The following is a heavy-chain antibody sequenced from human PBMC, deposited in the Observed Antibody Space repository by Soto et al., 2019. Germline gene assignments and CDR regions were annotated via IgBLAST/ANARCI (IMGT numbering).Heavy chain of an antibody. V-gene: IGHV4-34*01. CDR2: INHSGST. J-gene: IGHJ6*03. CDR3: ARGRGGYYXGSGSPHMDV. D-gene: IGHD3-10*01. Sequence: SETLSLTCAVYGGSFSVYYWSWIRQPPGKGLEWIGEINHSGSTNYNPSLKSRVTISVDTSKNQFSLKLSSVTAADTAVYYCARGRGGYYXGSGSPHMDVWGKGTTVTVSS. CDR1: GGSFSVYY.